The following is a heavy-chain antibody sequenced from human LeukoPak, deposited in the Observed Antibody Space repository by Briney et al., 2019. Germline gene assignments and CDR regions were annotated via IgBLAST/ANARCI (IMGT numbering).Heavy chain of an antibody. CDR3: ARVPASSSWGIYYYGMDV. CDR2: IYYSGST. Sequence: SQTLSLTCTVSGGSISSGGYYWSWIRQHPGKGLEWIGYIYYSGSTNYNPSLKSRVTISVDTSKNQFSLKLSSVTAADTAVYYCARVPASSSWGIYYYGMDVWGQGTTVTVSS. J-gene: IGHJ6*02. V-gene: IGHV4-61*08. D-gene: IGHD6-13*01. CDR1: GGSISSGGYY.